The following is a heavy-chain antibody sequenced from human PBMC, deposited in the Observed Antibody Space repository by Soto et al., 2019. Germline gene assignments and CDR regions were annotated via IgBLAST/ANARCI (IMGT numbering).Heavy chain of an antibody. J-gene: IGHJ1*01. D-gene: IGHD3-16*01. CDR3: AKQLGGTNSHLDH. V-gene: IGHV3-23*01. CDR1: GFTFDSYD. Sequence: LRLSFAASGFTFDSYDMSWVRQAPGKGLEWVSAISGSGVSTYYADSVKGRFTISRDNSKNTLYLQMNSLRAEDTAVYFCAKQLGGTNSHLDHWGQGTKCTVSS. CDR2: ISGSGVST.